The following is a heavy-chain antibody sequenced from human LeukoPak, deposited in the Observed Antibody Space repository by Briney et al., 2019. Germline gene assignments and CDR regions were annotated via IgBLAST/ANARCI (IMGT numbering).Heavy chain of an antibody. CDR3: ARVRPGNYYMDV. CDR1: GYTLTGYY. D-gene: IGHD3-10*01. Sequence: ASVKVSCKASGYTLTGYYMHWVRQAPGQGLEWMGWINSNSGGTNYAQKFQGRVTMTRDTSISTACMELSRLRSDDTAVYYCARVRPGNYYMDVWGKGTTVTVSS. CDR2: INSNSGGT. J-gene: IGHJ6*03. V-gene: IGHV1-2*02.